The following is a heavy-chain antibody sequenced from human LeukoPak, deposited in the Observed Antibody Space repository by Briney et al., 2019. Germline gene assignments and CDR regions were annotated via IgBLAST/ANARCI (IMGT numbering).Heavy chain of an antibody. CDR3: AKDRTMVRGVYDY. J-gene: IGHJ4*02. CDR1: GFTFSNYG. CDR2: IRYDGSNK. Sequence: PGGSLRLSCAASGFTFSNYGMHWVRQAPGKGLEWVAFIRYDGSNKYYADSVKGRFTISRDNSKNTLYLQMNSLRAEDTAVYYCAKDRTMVRGVYDYWGQGTLVTVSS. D-gene: IGHD3-10*01. V-gene: IGHV3-30*02.